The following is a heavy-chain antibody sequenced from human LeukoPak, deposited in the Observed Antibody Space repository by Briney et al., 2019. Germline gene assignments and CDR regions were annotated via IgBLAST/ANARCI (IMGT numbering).Heavy chain of an antibody. D-gene: IGHD2-21*01. Sequence: GGSLRLSCGASGVTFSSYGRHWVRQAPGKGLEWVAFIRYDGSNKYYAASVKGRFTISTDNSKNTLYLQMNSLSAEDTAVYSCANALGYCGGDCGPVDDYWGQGNLVTVSS. V-gene: IGHV3-30*02. CDR2: IRYDGSNK. CDR3: ANALGYCGGDCGPVDDY. CDR1: GVTFSSYG. J-gene: IGHJ4*02.